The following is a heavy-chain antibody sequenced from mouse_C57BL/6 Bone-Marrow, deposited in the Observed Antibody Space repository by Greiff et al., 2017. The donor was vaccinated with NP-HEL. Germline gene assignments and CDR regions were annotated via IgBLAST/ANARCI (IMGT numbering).Heavy chain of an antibody. V-gene: IGHV6-6*01. Sequence: EVKLMESGGGLVQPGGSMKLSCAASGFTFSDAWMDWVRQSPEKGLEWVAEIRNKANNHATYYAESVKGRFTISRDDSKSSVYLQMNSLRAEDTGIYYCTRVLRFGDFDYWGQGTTLTVSS. CDR2: IRNKANNHAT. CDR3: TRVLRFGDFDY. CDR1: GFTFSDAW. D-gene: IGHD1-1*01. J-gene: IGHJ2*01.